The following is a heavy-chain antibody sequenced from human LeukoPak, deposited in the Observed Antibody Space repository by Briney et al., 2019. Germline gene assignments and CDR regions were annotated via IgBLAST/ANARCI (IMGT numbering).Heavy chain of an antibody. CDR1: GYTFTSYA. D-gene: IGHD3-16*01. J-gene: IGHJ4*02. Sequence: GASVKVSCKASGYTFTSYAMNWVRQAPGQGLEWMGGIIPIFGTANYAQKFQGRVTITADKSTSTAYMELSSLRSEDTAVYYCARVGGGGTPRAYWDYFDYWGQGTLVTVSS. CDR3: ARVGGGGTPRAYWDYFDY. CDR2: IIPIFGTA. V-gene: IGHV1-69*06.